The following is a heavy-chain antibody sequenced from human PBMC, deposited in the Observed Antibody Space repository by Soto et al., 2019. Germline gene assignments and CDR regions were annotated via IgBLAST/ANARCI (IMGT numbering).Heavy chain of an antibody. CDR2: ISSSSSYI. Sequence: PGGSLRLSCAASGFTFSSYSMNWVRQAPGKGLEWVSSISSSSSYIYYADSVKGRFTISRDNAKNSLYLQMNSLRAEDTAVYYCTRSESRNYGMDVWGQGTTVTSP. J-gene: IGHJ6*02. CDR1: GFTFSSYS. V-gene: IGHV3-21*01. CDR3: TRSESRNYGMDV.